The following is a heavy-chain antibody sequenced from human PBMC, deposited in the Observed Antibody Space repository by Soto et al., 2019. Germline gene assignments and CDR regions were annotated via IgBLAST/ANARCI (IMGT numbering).Heavy chain of an antibody. V-gene: IGHV1-24*01. CDR2: FDPEDGET. CDR3: ATARSDYYGSGGVDY. D-gene: IGHD3-10*01. Sequence: ASVKFSCKVSGYTLTELSMHWVRQAPGKGLEWMGGFDPEDGETIYAQKFQGRVTMTEDTSTDTAYMELSSLRSEDTAVYYCATARSDYYGSGGVDYWGQGTLVTVSS. J-gene: IGHJ4*02. CDR1: GYTLTELS.